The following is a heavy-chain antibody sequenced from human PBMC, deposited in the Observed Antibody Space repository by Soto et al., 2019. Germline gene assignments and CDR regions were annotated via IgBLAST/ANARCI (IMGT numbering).Heavy chain of an antibody. J-gene: IGHJ4*02. Sequence: VQLLESGGGLTQPGGSLRLSCAASGFTFSYGIHWLRQAPGKGLEWVAYISYDSSNKFYGDSVKGRFTISRDNSKNTQFLQMNSLRAEDTAVYYCAKLVIGYCSGNTCDDYWGQGTLVAVSS. V-gene: IGHV3-30*18. CDR1: GFTFSYG. CDR3: AKLVIGYCSGNTCDDY. CDR2: ISYDSSNK. D-gene: IGHD2-15*01.